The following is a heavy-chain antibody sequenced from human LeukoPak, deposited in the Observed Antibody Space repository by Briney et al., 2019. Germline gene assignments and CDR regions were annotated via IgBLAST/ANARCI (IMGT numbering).Heavy chain of an antibody. J-gene: IGHJ4*02. CDR2: ISYDGSKK. Sequence: PGRSLRLSCAASGLIFNTYAMHWVRQAPGKGLEWVAVISYDGSKKFYADSVKGRFTISRDKLNDMLYLQMSSLRDDDTGVYYCTRSGRGAFFKAYFDYWGQGTLVTVSS. CDR1: GLIFNTYA. CDR3: TRSGRGAFFKAYFDY. D-gene: IGHD2/OR15-2a*01. V-gene: IGHV3-30*07.